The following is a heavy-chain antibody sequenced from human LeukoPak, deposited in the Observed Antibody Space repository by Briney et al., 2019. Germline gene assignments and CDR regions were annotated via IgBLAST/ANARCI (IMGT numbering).Heavy chain of an antibody. V-gene: IGHV1-2*06. D-gene: IGHD2-15*01. CDR1: GYTFTGYY. CDR3: AKGYCSGGSCYSYVYNYYYYMDV. J-gene: IGHJ6*03. CDR2: INPNSGGT. Sequence: ASVKVSCKASGYTFTGYYMHWVRQAPGQGLEWMGRINPNSGGTNYAQKFQGRVTMTGDTSISTAYMELSRLRSDDTAVYSCAKGYCSGGSCYSYVYNYYYYMDVWGKGTTVTVSS.